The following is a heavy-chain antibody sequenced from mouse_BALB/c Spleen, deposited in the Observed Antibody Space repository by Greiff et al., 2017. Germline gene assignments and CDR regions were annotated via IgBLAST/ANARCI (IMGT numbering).Heavy chain of an antibody. CDR2: ISSGGST. Sequence: EVMLVESGGGLVKPGGSLKLSCAASGFTFSSYAMSWVRQTPEKRLEWVASISSGGSTYYPDSVKGRFTISRDNARNILYLQMSSLRSEDTAMYYCARGNFEVWGAGTTVTGSS. V-gene: IGHV5-6-5*01. CDR3: ARGNFEV. J-gene: IGHJ1*01. CDR1: GFTFSSYA.